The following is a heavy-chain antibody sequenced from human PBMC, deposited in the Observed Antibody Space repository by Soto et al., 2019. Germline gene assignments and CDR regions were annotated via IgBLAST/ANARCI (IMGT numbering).Heavy chain of an antibody. CDR3: AILKGSSTNTTSCP. D-gene: IGHD2-2*01. J-gene: IGHJ5*02. Sequence: SETLSLTCAVSSGSISSSNWWSWVRQPPGKGLEWIGEIYHSGSTNYNPSLKSRVTISVDKSKNQFSLKLSSVTAADTAVYYCAILKGSSTNTTSCPWGQGTLVTSPQ. CDR1: SGSISSSNW. V-gene: IGHV4-4*02. CDR2: IYHSGST.